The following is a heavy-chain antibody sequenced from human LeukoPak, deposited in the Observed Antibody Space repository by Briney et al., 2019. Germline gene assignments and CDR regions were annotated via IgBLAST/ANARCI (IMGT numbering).Heavy chain of an antibody. CDR2: INPNSGGT. J-gene: IGHJ4*02. D-gene: IGHD3-22*01. CDR3: ATAPPNENSASYDY. Sequence: ASVKVSCKASGYTFTGYYMHWVRQAPGQGLEWMGWINPNSGGTNYAQKFQGRVTMTRDTSISTAYMELSRLRSEDTAVYYCATAPPNENSASYDYWGQGTLVIVSS. CDR1: GYTFTGYY. V-gene: IGHV1-2*02.